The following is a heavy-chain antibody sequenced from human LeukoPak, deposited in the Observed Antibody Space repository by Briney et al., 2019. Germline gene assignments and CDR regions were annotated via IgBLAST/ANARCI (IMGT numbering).Heavy chain of an antibody. V-gene: IGHV3-53*01. Sequence: GGSLRLSCAASGFTFSSYWMSWVRQAPGKGLEWVSVIYSGGSTYYADSVKGRFTISRDNSKNTLYLQMNSLRAEDTAVYYCARVYYDSSGLYYYYYMDVWGKGTTVTVSS. D-gene: IGHD3-22*01. CDR2: IYSGGST. J-gene: IGHJ6*03. CDR3: ARVYYDSSGLYYYYYMDV. CDR1: GFTFSSYW.